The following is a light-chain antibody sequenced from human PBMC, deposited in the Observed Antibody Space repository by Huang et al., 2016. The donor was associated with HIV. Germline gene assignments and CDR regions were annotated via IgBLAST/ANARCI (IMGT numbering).Light chain of an antibody. CDR2: KVS. V-gene: IGKV2-30*02. CDR1: QSLVHSDGNTY. J-gene: IGKJ2*02. CDR3: MQGTHWPPST. Sequence: DVVLTQSPLSLPVTLGQPASISCRSSQSLVHSDGNTYLNWFQQRPGQSPRRLIYKVSDRDSGVPDRFSGSVSGTDFTLKISRVEAEDVGVYYCMQGTHWPPSTFGQGTKLEIK.